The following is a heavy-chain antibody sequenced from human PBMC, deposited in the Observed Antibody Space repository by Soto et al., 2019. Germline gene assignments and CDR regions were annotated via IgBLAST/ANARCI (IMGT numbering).Heavy chain of an antibody. V-gene: IGHV4-39*01. J-gene: IGHJ5*02. CDR3: ARPRYNTMIVVPNGFDP. CDR1: GCSISSGSYY. D-gene: IGHD3-22*01. CDR2: IYYSGST. Sequence: PSETLSLTFNLSGCSISSGSYYWGWTRQPPGKGLEWIGSIYYSGSTYYNPSLKSRVTISIDTSKNQFSLKLSSVTAADTAVYYCARPRYNTMIVVPNGFDPWGQG.